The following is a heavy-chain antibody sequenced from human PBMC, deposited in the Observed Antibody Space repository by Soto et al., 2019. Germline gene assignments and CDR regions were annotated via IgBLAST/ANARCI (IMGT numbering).Heavy chain of an antibody. CDR1: GFTFSSYS. J-gene: IGHJ6*03. D-gene: IGHD6-13*01. CDR2: ISSSSSYI. V-gene: IGHV3-21*01. Sequence: GGSLRLSCAASGFTFSSYSMNWVRQAPGKGLEWVSSISSSSSYIYYADSVKGRFTISRDNAKNSLYLQMNSLRAEDTAVYYCARVIEEIAAAGNYYYYMDVWGKGTTVTVSS. CDR3: ARVIEEIAAAGNYYYYMDV.